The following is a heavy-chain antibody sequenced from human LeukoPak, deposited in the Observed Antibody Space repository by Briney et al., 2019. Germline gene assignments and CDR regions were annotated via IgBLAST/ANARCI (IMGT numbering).Heavy chain of an antibody. V-gene: IGHV4-30-2*01. CDR3: ARVSGNSYGLWFDP. CDR2: IYHSGST. CDR1: GGSISSGGYS. Sequence: SETLSLTCAVSGGSISSGGYSWSWIRQPPGKGREWIVYIYHSGSTYYNPSLKSRVTISVDRSKNQFSLKLSSVTAADTAVYYCARVSGNSYGLWFDPWGQGTLVTVSS. J-gene: IGHJ5*02. D-gene: IGHD4-23*01.